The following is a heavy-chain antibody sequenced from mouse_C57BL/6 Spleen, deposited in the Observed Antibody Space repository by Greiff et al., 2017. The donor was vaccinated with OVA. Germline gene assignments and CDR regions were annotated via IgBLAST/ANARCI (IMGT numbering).Heavy chain of an antibody. Sequence: VQLQESGAELVRPGTSVKVSCKASGYAFTNYLIEWVKQRPGQGLEWIGVINPGSGGTNYNEKFKGKATLTADKSSSTAYMQLSSLTSEDSAVYFCARGNYEGDAMDYWGQGTSVTVSS. D-gene: IGHD2-1*01. CDR3: ARGNYEGDAMDY. CDR2: INPGSGGT. J-gene: IGHJ4*01. CDR1: GYAFTNYL. V-gene: IGHV1-54*01.